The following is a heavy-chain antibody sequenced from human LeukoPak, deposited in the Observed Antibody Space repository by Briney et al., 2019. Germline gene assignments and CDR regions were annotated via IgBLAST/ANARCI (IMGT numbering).Heavy chain of an antibody. CDR1: GFTFSSYS. V-gene: IGHV3-21*01. J-gene: IGHJ4*02. CDR2: ISSSSSYI. CDR3: TSFEY. Sequence: SGGSLRLSCAASGFTFSSYSMNWVRQAPGKGLEWVSSISSSSSYIYYADSVKGRFTISRDNSKNTLYLEMSSLRAEDTAVYYCTSFEYWGQGTLVTVSS.